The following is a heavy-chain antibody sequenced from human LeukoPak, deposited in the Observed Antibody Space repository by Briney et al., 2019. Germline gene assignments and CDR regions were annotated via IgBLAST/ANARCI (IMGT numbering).Heavy chain of an antibody. V-gene: IGHV1-46*01. J-gene: IGHJ4*02. Sequence: ASVKVSCKASGYTFTSYDINWVRQATGQGLEWMGMINPSGGSTSYAQKFQGRVTMTRDTSTSTVYMELSSLRSEDTAVYYCAREEMATTMGDYWGQGTLVTVSS. CDR2: INPSGGST. CDR3: AREEMATTMGDY. CDR1: GYTFTSYD. D-gene: IGHD5-24*01.